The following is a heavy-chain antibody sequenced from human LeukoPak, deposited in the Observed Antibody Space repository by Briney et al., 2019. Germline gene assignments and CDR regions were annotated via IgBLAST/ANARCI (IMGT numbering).Heavy chain of an antibody. CDR2: VFSRGDT. J-gene: IGHJ5*02. CDR1: GVSVNTRVYY. Sequence: SETLSLTCTVSGVSVNTRVYYWDWIRHSPGKGLEWIGDVFSRGDTYFNPSFRSRATMSIDTSVNQFSLTLTSVTAADTAIYYCARHPARSNWFDPWGQGILVTVSS. V-gene: IGHV4-39*01. CDR3: ARHPARSNWFDP.